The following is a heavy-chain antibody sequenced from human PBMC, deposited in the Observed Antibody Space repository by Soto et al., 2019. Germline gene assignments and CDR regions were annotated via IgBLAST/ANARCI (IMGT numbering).Heavy chain of an antibody. J-gene: IGHJ4*02. D-gene: IGHD3-10*01. V-gene: IGHV1-3*01. CDR1: GYTFTSYG. Sequence: ASVNVSCKASGYTFTSYGISWVRQAPGQNLEWMGWINAANGDTGYSQNFQGRVTITRDTTASTAYMELSGLRSEDTAVYFCARKDYYGSGTYHFDYWGQGTLVTVSS. CDR2: INAANGDT. CDR3: ARKDYYGSGTYHFDY.